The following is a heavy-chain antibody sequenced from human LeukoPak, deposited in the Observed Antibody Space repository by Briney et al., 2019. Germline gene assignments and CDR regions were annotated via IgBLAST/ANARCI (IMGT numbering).Heavy chain of an antibody. V-gene: IGHV4-39*07. CDR1: GGSINSSPYY. J-gene: IGHJ4*02. D-gene: IGHD3-10*01. Sequence: PSETLSLTCTVSGGSINSSPYYWGWIRQPPGKGLEWVGSIFHSGSTYYNPSLKSRVTISVDTSKNQFSLKLSSVTAADTAVYYCARDRRETTMVRGVIISNTVFDYWGQGTLVTVSS. CDR2: IFHSGST. CDR3: ARDRRETTMVRGVIISNTVFDY.